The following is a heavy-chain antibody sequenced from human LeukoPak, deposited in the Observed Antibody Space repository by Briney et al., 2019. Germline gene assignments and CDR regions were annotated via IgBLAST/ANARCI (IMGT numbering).Heavy chain of an antibody. CDR1: GYSFTSYW. CDR3: ARPGMYDGDGYNWNAFDI. CDR2: IYPGDSDT. Sequence: GESLKISCKGSGYSFTSYWIGWVRQMPGKGLEWMGIIYPGDSDTRYSPSFQGQVTISADKSISTAYLQWSSLKASDTAMYHCARPGMYDGDGYNWNAFDIWGQGTMVTVSS. D-gene: IGHD5-24*01. J-gene: IGHJ3*02. V-gene: IGHV5-51*01.